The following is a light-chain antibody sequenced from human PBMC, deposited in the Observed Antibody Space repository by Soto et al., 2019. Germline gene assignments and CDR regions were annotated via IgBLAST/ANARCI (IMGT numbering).Light chain of an antibody. CDR1: QSISIW. CDR2: KAS. CDR3: HQYKSYWTWT. J-gene: IGKJ1*01. V-gene: IGKV1-5*03. Sequence: DIQMTQSPSTLSASVGDRVTITCRASQSISIWLARYQQKPGKAPKLLIYKASTLESGVPSRFSGSGSGTEFTLTISSLQPDDFATYYCHQYKSYWTWTFGQGTKVEIK.